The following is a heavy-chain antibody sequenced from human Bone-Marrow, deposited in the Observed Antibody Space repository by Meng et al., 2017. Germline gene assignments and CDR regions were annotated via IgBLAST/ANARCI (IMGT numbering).Heavy chain of an antibody. Sequence: VHLVQSGSELKKPGASVKVSCKASGYTFTSYAMNWVRQAPGQGLEWMGGIIPIFGTANYAQKFQGRVTITADESTSTAYMELSSLRSEDTAVYYCARTTGYSSSWYETFFDYWGQGTLVTVSS. CDR2: IIPIFGTA. CDR3: ARTTGYSSSWYETFFDY. CDR1: GYTFTSYA. J-gene: IGHJ4*02. V-gene: IGHV1-69*01. D-gene: IGHD6-13*01.